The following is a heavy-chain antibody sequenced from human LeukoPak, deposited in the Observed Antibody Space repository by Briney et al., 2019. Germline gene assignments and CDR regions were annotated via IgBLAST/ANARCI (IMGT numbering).Heavy chain of an antibody. CDR2: IYSGGST. CDR1: GFSVRTTY. Sequence: GGSLRLSCAASGFSVRTTYMSWVRQAPGKGLEWVSVIYSGGSTYYADSVKGRFTISRDNSENTLYLHMNSLRDEDTALYYCAKEGQTVAGNGYFDSWGQGILVTVSS. CDR3: AKEGQTVAGNGYFDS. V-gene: IGHV3-53*01. J-gene: IGHJ4*02. D-gene: IGHD6-19*01.